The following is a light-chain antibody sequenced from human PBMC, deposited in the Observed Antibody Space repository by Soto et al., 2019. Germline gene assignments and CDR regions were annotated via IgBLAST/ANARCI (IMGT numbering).Light chain of an antibody. V-gene: IGKV1-5*01. CDR1: QTIGSW. CDR2: DAS. J-gene: IGKJ1*01. CDR3: QQYNSYSGM. Sequence: DIQVTQSPSTLSASVGDRVTVTCRASQTIGSWLAWYQQEPGRAPKLLIFDASSLESGVPSRFSGNGSGTEFTLTISGLQPDDFASYYCQQYNSYSGMFGQGTKVDIK.